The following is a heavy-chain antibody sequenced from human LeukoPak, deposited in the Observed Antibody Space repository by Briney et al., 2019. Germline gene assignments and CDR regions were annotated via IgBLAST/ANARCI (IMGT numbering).Heavy chain of an antibody. CDR3: ARVPYGSGTFDY. CDR1: GFPFSSYW. CDR2: INSDGSDT. Sequence: GGPLRLSCAASGFPFSSYWMHWVRQAPGKGLVWVSRINSDGSDTTYADFVKGRFTISRDNAKNTLYLQMNSLRAEDTAVYYCARVPYGSGTFDYWGQGTLVTVSS. D-gene: IGHD3-10*01. V-gene: IGHV3-74*01. J-gene: IGHJ4*02.